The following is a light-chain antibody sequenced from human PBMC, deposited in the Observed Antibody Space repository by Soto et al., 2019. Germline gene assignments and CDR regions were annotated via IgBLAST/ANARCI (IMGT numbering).Light chain of an antibody. CDR1: QSVSNSY. CDR2: GAS. V-gene: IGKV3-20*01. Sequence: EIVLTQSPGTLSLSPGERATLSCRASQSVSNSYLAWYQQKPGQALRLLIYGASSRATGIPDRFNGSGSGTDFTLTISRLEPEDFAVYYCQQYGSSGTFGQGTKVDIK. CDR3: QQYGSSGT. J-gene: IGKJ1*01.